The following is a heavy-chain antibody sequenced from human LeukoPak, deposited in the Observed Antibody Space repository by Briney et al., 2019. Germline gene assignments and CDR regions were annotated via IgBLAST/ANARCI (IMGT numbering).Heavy chain of an antibody. J-gene: IGHJ2*01. CDR3: ARGGVWYFDL. Sequence: SETLSLTCTVYGGSISFHYWSWIRQPPGKGLEWIGYIHLSGSTYYDPSLRSRVTISGDTSKNQFSLRLNSVTAADTAVYYCARGGVWYFDLWGRGTLVTVSS. V-gene: IGHV4-59*11. CDR1: GGSISFHY. CDR2: IHLSGST. D-gene: IGHD3-16*01.